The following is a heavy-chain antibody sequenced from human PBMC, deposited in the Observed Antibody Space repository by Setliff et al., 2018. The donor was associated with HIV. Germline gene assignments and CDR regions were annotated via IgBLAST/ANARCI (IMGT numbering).Heavy chain of an antibody. V-gene: IGHV3-74*01. CDR3: AKDGDYSNWDYDAFDI. D-gene: IGHD1-7*01. J-gene: IGHJ3*02. CDR2: MNTDGSST. CDR1: GFTFSSYW. Sequence: HPGGSLRLSCAASGFTFSSYWMHWVRQAPGKGLVWVFGMNTDGSSTRYADSVKGRFTISRDNSKNTVDLQMNSLRAEDTAVYYCAKDGDYSNWDYDAFDIWGQGTMVTVSS.